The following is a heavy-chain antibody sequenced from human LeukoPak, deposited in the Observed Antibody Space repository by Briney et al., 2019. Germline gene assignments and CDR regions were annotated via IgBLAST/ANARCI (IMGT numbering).Heavy chain of an antibody. CDR3: ARLPPRDSIGWSRSFDY. CDR1: GYSFTSYW. D-gene: IGHD6-19*01. CDR2: IYPGDSDT. Sequence: GESLKISCKGSGYSFTSYWIGWVRQMPGKGLEWMGIIYPGDSDTRYSPSFQGQVTISADKSISTAYLQWSSQKASDTAMYYCARLPPRDSIGWSRSFDYWGQGTLVTVSS. J-gene: IGHJ4*02. V-gene: IGHV5-51*01.